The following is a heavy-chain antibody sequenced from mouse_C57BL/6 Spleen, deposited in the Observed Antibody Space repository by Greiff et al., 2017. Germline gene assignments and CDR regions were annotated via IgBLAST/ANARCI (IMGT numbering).Heavy chain of an antibody. D-gene: IGHD3-2*02. CDR1: GFNIKDDY. Sequence: VQLQQSGAELVRPGASVKLSCTASGFNIKDDYMHWVKQRPEQGLEWIGWIDPENGDTEYASKFQGKATITADTSSNTAYLQLSSLTSEDTAVYYCTTEGAQAPFDYWGQGTTLTFSS. CDR2: IDPENGDT. V-gene: IGHV14-4*01. CDR3: TTEGAQAPFDY. J-gene: IGHJ2*01.